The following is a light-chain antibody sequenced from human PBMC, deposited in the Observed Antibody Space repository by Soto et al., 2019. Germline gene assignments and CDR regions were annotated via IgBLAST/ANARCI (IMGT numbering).Light chain of an antibody. CDR2: AAS. CDR3: QQYYSYTVA. CDR1: QGISSY. Sequence: AIRMTQSPSSLSASTGDRVTITCRASQGISSYLAWYQQKPGKAPKLLIYAASTLQSGVPSRFSGSGSGTDFTLTISCLQYEDFETYYCQQYYSYTVALGQGTKVDIK. V-gene: IGKV1-8*01. J-gene: IGKJ1*01.